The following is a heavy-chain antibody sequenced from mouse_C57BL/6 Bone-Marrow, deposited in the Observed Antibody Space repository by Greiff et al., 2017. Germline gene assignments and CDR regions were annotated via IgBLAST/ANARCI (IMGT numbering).Heavy chain of an antibody. D-gene: IGHD1-1*01. Sequence: VQLQQSGAELVRPGASVKLSCTASGFNFKDDYMHWVKQRPEQGLEWIGWIDPENGDTEYASKFQGKATITADTASNTTYLQLCRLTSEDTAVYYYTTVVDYWGQGTTLTVSS. J-gene: IGHJ2*01. CDR1: GFNFKDDY. V-gene: IGHV14-4*01. CDR3: TTVVDY. CDR2: IDPENGDT.